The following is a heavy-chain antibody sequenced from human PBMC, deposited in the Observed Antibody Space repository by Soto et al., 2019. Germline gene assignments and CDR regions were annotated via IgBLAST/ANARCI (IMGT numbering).Heavy chain of an antibody. Sequence: SETLSLTCPVSGCSVSSGSYYWSWIRQPPGKGLEWIGYIYYSGSTNYNPSLKSRVTISVDTSKNQFSLKLSSVTAADTAVYYCARLTYYYDSSGYPLDYWGQGTLVTVPS. CDR1: GCSVSSGSYY. J-gene: IGHJ4*02. CDR3: ARLTYYYDSSGYPLDY. D-gene: IGHD3-22*01. CDR2: IYYSGST. V-gene: IGHV4-61*01.